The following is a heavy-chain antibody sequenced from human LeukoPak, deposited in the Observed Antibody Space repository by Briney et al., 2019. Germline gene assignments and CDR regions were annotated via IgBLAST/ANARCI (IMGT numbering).Heavy chain of an antibody. CDR1: GFTFSSYA. CDR2: ISYDGSNK. J-gene: IGHJ6*02. Sequence: GRSLRPSCAASGFTFSSYAMHWVRQAPGKGLEWVAVISYDGSNKYYADSVKGRFTISRDNSKNTLYLQMNSLRAEDTAVYYCARPRGYSYGYGMDVWGQGTTVTVSS. D-gene: IGHD5-18*01. V-gene: IGHV3-30-3*01. CDR3: ARPRGYSYGYGMDV.